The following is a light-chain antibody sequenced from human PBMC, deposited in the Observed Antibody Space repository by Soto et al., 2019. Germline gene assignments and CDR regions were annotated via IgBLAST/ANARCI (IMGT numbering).Light chain of an antibody. CDR1: QSVSSNY. CDR3: QQRSNWLT. Sequence: EIVMTQSPGTLSLSPGETATLSCRASQSVSSNYVAWFHQKPGQAPRLLIYGASSRATGVPARFSGSGSGTDFTLTISSLEPEDFAVYYCQQRSNWLTFGGGTKVDIK. J-gene: IGKJ4*01. CDR2: GAS. V-gene: IGKV3D-20*02.